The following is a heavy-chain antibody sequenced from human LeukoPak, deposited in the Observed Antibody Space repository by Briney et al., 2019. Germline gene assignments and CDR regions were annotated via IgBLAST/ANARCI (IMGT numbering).Heavy chain of an antibody. CDR1: GFTFSSYS. CDR2: ISSSSSYI. J-gene: IGHJ4*02. V-gene: IGHV3-21*01. CDR3: ATYDFWSAEFDY. D-gene: IGHD3-3*01. Sequence: PGGSLRLSCAASGFTFSSYSMNWVRQAPGKGLEWVSSISSSSSYIYYAGSVKGRFTISRDNAKNSLYLQMNSLRAEDTAVYYCATYDFWSAEFDYWGQGTLVTVSS.